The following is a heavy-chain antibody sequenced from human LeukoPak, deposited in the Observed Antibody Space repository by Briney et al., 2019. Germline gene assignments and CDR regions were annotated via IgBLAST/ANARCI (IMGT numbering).Heavy chain of an antibody. CDR2: TSYDGSNK. J-gene: IGHJ4*02. D-gene: IGHD3-22*01. CDR3: AKDEYYYDSSGPDY. V-gene: IGHV3-30*18. Sequence: GALRLSCAASGFTFSSYGMHWVRQAPGKGLEWVAVTSYDGSNKYYADSVKGRFTISRDNSKNTLYLQMNSLRAEDTAVYYCAKDEYYYDSSGPDYWGQGTLVTVSS. CDR1: GFTFSSYG.